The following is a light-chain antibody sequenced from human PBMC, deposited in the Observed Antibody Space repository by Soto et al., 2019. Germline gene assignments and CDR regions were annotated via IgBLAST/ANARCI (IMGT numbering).Light chain of an antibody. V-gene: IGKV3-20*01. CDR3: QQYGSSPEA. J-gene: IGKJ1*01. Sequence: EIVLTQSPGTLSLSPGERATLSCRASQSVSSIYLAWYQQKPGQAPRLLIYGASSRATGIPDRFIGSGSGTDCTLTISTLEPEDFAVYYCQQYGSSPEAFGQGTKVEIK. CDR2: GAS. CDR1: QSVSSIY.